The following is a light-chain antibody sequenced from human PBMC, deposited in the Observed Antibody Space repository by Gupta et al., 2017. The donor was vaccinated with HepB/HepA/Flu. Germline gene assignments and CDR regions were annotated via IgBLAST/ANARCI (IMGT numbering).Light chain of an antibody. CDR2: AAS. Sequence: IPMTPSPSSLSASLGDRVTITCRASQTIRNYLNWYQQKPGKAPKLLIYAASSLQSGVPSRFSGSGSERDFTLTISSLQPEDFATYYCQQSYNTPHTFGGGTKVGIK. J-gene: IGKJ4*01. CDR1: QTIRNY. V-gene: IGKV1-39*01. CDR3: QQSYNTPHT.